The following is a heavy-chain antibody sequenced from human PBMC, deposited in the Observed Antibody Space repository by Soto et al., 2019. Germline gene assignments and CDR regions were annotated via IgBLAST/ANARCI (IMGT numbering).Heavy chain of an antibody. D-gene: IGHD1-26*01. CDR3: ARDSRKYTYGGSFDY. Sequence: QVQLVQSGAEVKKPVSSVKVSCKASGDTFSSYALSLVRQAPGQGLEWMGGIIPVYGTANYAQKFQDRVTITADESTSTAYMELSSLRSEDTAVYYCARDSRKYTYGGSFDYWGQGTLVTVSS. J-gene: IGHJ4*02. CDR2: IIPVYGTA. CDR1: GDTFSSYA. V-gene: IGHV1-69*01.